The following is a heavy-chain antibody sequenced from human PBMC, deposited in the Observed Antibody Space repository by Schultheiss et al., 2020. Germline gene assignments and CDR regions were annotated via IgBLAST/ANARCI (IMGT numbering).Heavy chain of an antibody. V-gene: IGHV4-61*02. CDR2: IHASGST. D-gene: IGHD1-14*01. Sequence: SETLSLTCTVSGVSISSDTDYWSWIRQPAGKGLEWIGRIHASGSTNYNPSLKSRVTISVDTSKNQFSLKLSSVTAADTAVYYCARDTEPGIFVYWGQGTLVTVSS. J-gene: IGHJ4*02. CDR3: ARDTEPGIFVY. CDR1: GVSISSDTDY.